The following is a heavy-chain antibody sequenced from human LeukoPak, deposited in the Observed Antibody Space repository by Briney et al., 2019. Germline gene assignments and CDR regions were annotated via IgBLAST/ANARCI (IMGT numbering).Heavy chain of an antibody. Sequence: ASVKVSCKASGYTFTSYGISWVRQAPGQGLEWMGWISAYNGNTNYAQKLQGRVTMTTDTSTSTAYMELRSLRSDDTAVYYCARDIQGGFWSGYSGWGQGTLVTVSS. CDR3: ARDIQGGFWSGYSG. J-gene: IGHJ4*02. CDR1: GYTFTSYG. CDR2: ISAYNGNT. V-gene: IGHV1-18*01. D-gene: IGHD3-3*01.